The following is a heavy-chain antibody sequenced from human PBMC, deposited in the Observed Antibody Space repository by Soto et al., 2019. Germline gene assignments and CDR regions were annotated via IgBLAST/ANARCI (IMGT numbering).Heavy chain of an antibody. CDR1: GFTVSTSY. CDR2: VYVDGST. CDR3: ARWIQPSGSFDP. J-gene: IGHJ5*02. Sequence: GGSLRLSCAASGFTVSTSYMTWVRQAPGKGLEWVSAVYVDGSTHYADSVKDRFTISRDLSDNTMFLQLNSLRAEDTAMYYCARWIQPSGSFDPWGQGTLVTVSS. V-gene: IGHV3-66*01. D-gene: IGHD5-18*01.